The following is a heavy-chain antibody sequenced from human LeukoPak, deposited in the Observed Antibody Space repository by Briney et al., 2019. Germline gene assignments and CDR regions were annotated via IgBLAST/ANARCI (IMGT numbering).Heavy chain of an antibody. CDR3: ARDTGSGYDPSVFDY. V-gene: IGHV3-7*03. J-gene: IGHJ4*02. D-gene: IGHD5-12*01. Sequence: XIKQDGSEKYYVDSVKGRFTISRDNAKNSLYLQMNSLRAEDTAVYYCARDTGSGYDPSVFDYWGQGTLVTVPS. CDR2: IKQDGSEK.